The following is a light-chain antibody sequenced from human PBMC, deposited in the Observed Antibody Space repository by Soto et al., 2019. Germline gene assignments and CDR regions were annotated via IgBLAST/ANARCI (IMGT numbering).Light chain of an antibody. Sequence: DIQMTQSPSTLSGSVGDRVTITGQASQDISNYLNWYQQKPGKAPKLLIYDAYNLETGVTSRFSGSGSGTDFTLTISSLQPEDIATYYCQPYDNLPLTFGGGTKVDIK. J-gene: IGKJ4*01. CDR1: QDISNY. CDR2: DAY. V-gene: IGKV1-33*01. CDR3: QPYDNLPLT.